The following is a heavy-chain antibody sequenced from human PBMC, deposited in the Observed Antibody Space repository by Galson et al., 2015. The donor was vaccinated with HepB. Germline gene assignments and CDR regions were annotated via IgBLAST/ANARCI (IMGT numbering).Heavy chain of an antibody. CDR2: IYTSGST. D-gene: IGHD5-18*01. V-gene: IGHV4-61*02. CDR1: GGSISSGSYY. J-gene: IGHJ4*02. CDR3: ARGRLGYGYY. Sequence: TLSLTCTVSGGSISSGSYYWSWIRQPAGKGLEWIGRIYTSGSTNYNPSLKSRVTMSVDTSKNQFSLKLSSVTAADTAVYYCARGRLGYGYYWGQGTLVTVSS.